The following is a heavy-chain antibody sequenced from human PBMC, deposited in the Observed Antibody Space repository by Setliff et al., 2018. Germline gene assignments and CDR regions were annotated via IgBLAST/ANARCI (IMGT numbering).Heavy chain of an antibody. J-gene: IGHJ6*02. CDR1: GFTFSSFW. D-gene: IGHD2-15*01. CDR3: ARRLPYFGMDV. Sequence: PGGSLRLSCAASGFTFSSFWMAWVRQSPGRGLEWVANINQDGSGKFYVDSVKGRFTISRDFATNSLHLQMTSLSAEDTAVYYCARRLPYFGMDVWGQGTTVTVSS. CDR2: INQDGSGK. V-gene: IGHV3-7*01.